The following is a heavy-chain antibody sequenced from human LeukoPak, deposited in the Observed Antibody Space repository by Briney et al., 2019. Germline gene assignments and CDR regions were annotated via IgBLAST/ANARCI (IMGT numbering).Heavy chain of an antibody. J-gene: IGHJ3*02. V-gene: IGHV3-48*01. Sequence: GGSLRLSCEASGFTFNTYSMNWVRQAPGKGLEWVSYITGNSHTIYYADSVKGRFTISRDNAKNSLHLQMNSLRAEDTAVYYCAKDLEAFDIWGQGTMVTVSS. CDR1: GFTFNTYS. CDR2: ITGNSHTI. CDR3: AKDLEAFDI.